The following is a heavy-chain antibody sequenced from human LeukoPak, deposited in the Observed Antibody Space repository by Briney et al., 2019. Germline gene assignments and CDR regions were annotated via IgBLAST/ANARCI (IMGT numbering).Heavy chain of an antibody. CDR3: ATSSDAPGNY. J-gene: IGHJ4*02. D-gene: IGHD2-2*01. CDR1: GFTFSNSW. CDR2: IKQDGSVK. V-gene: IGHV3-7*01. Sequence: AGGSLRLSCAASGFTFSNSWMSWVRQAPGKGLEWVANIKQDGSVKYYVGSVKGRFTISRDNAENSLYLQMNSLRAEDTAVYYCATSSDAPGNYWGQGTLVTVSS.